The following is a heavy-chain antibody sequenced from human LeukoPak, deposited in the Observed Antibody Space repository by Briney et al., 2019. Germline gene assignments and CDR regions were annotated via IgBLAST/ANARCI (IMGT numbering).Heavy chain of an antibody. J-gene: IGHJ4*02. CDR3: AKTVRSVSGWPYFDY. D-gene: IGHD6-19*01. V-gene: IGHV3-9*01. CDR2: ISWNSDAM. CDR1: GSTFDDYA. Sequence: GGSLRLSCAASGSTFDDYAMHWVRQVPGKGLEWVSGISWNSDAMVYADSVKGRFTISRDNAKNSLYLQMKSLRPEDTALYYCAKTVRSVSGWPYFDYWGQGALVTVSS.